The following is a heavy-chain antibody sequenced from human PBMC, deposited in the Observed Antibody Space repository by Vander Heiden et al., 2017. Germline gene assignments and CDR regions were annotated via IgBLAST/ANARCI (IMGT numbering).Heavy chain of an antibody. D-gene: IGHD3-16*01. CDR2: SSGSGGST. Sequence: EVQLLESGGGLVQPGGSLRLSCAASGFTFSSYAMSWVRQAPGKGLEWVSASSGSGGSTDDADSVKGRFTISRDNSKNTLYMKMNSLRAEDTAVYDCAKSYDPLGYWGQGTLVTVSS. V-gene: IGHV3-23*01. CDR1: GFTFSSYA. J-gene: IGHJ4*02. CDR3: AKSYDPLGY.